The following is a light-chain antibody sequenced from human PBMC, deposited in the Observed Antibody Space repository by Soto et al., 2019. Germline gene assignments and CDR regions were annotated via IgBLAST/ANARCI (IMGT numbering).Light chain of an antibody. V-gene: IGLV1-51*01. Sequence: QSVLTQPPSVSVAPGQKVTISCSGSSSNIGNNYLSWYQQLPGTAPKLLIYDNNKRPSGIPDRFSGSTSGTSATLGITGLQTGDEADYYCGTWDNNLSAVVFGGGTKVTVL. J-gene: IGLJ2*01. CDR2: DNN. CDR1: SSNIGNNY. CDR3: GTWDNNLSAVV.